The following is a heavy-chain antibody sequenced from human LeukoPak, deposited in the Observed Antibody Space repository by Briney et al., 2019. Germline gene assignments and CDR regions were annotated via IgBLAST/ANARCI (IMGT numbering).Heavy chain of an antibody. CDR3: ARDRSPFYSEYYFDY. V-gene: IGHV1-2*02. D-gene: IGHD2-21*01. CDR1: GYTFIGYY. J-gene: IGHJ4*02. Sequence: GASVKVSCNASGYTFIGYYMHWVRQAPGQGLEWMGWINPNSGGTNYAQKFQGRVTMTRDTSISTAYMELSRLRSDDTAVYYCARDRSPFYSEYYFDYWGQGTLVTVSS. CDR2: INPNSGGT.